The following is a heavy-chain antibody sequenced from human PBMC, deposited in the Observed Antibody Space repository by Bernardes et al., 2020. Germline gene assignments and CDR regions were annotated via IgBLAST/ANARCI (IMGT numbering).Heavy chain of an antibody. J-gene: IGHJ6*03. Sequence: SVKVSCKASGGTFSSYAISWVRQAPGQGLEWMGGIIPIFGTANYAQKFQGRVTITADESTSTAYMELSSLRSEDTAVYYCAGRVVPAAMTPLDYMDVWGKGTTVTVSS. V-gene: IGHV1-69*13. CDR3: AGRVVPAAMTPLDYMDV. D-gene: IGHD2-2*01. CDR1: GGTFSSYA. CDR2: IIPIFGTA.